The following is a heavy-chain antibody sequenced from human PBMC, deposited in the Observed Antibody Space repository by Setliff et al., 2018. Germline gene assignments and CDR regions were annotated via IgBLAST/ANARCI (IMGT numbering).Heavy chain of an antibody. CDR1: GYSFSDFY. Sequence: ASVKVSCKASGYSFSDFYMHWVRQVPGEGLEALGRIDPRDDFTVYAERFKDRLTITADTSTDTSYMEMSSLRFEDTAVYYCAIDYGPTGTPYRWGQGTPVTVSS. D-gene: IGHD1-1*01. CDR3: AIDYGPTGTPYR. J-gene: IGHJ4*02. V-gene: IGHV1-69-2*01. CDR2: IDPRDDFT.